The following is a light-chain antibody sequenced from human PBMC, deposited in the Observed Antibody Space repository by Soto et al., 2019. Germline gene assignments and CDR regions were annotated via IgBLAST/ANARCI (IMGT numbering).Light chain of an antibody. CDR3: QVWDVSSDPNYV. CDR1: SSDIGAYNY. V-gene: IGLV2-14*01. Sequence: QSALTQPASVSGSPGQSITISCSGSSSDIGAYNYVSWYQHHPGKVPKVMIYEVTNRPSGVSNRFSGSKSGNTASLTISGLQAEDEADYYCQVWDVSSDPNYVFGSGTKLTVL. J-gene: IGLJ1*01. CDR2: EVT.